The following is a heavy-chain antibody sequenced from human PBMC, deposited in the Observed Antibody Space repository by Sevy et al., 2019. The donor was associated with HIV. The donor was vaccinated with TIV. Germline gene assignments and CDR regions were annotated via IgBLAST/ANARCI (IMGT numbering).Heavy chain of an antibody. CDR1: SGSISSYY. CDR3: PRVPPVRSGDDSLNWFDP. D-gene: IGHD5-12*01. Sequence: SETLSLTCTVSSGSISSYYWSWIRQPPGKGLEYIGYIHSSGTTNYNPSLKSRVTISVDTSKNQFSLNLSSVTAAATAVYYCPRVPPVRSGDDSLNWFDPWGQGTLVTVSS. J-gene: IGHJ5*02. CDR2: IHSSGTT. V-gene: IGHV4-59*01.